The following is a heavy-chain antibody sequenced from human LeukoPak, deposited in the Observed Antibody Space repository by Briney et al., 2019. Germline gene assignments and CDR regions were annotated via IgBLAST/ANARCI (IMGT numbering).Heavy chain of an antibody. CDR2: IYHSGST. Sequence: PSETLSLTCAVSGGSISSSNWWSWVRQPPGKGLEWIGEIYHSGSTNYNPSLKSRVTISVDKSKNQFSLKLSSVTAADTAVYYCAGAGYSSSWYPYYFDYWGQGTLDTVSS. V-gene: IGHV4-4*02. CDR3: AGAGYSSSWYPYYFDY. CDR1: GGSISSSNW. J-gene: IGHJ4*02. D-gene: IGHD6-13*01.